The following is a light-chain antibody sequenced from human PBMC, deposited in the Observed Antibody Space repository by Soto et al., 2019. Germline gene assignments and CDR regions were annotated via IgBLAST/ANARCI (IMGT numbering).Light chain of an antibody. Sequence: AIRVTQSPSSFSASTGDRVTITCRASQGISSYLAWYQQKPGKAPKLLIYAASTLQSGVPSRFSGSGSGTDFTLTISCLQSEDFATYYCLQYYSYPLTFGGGTKVEIK. CDR1: QGISSY. CDR2: AAS. J-gene: IGKJ4*01. V-gene: IGKV1-8*01. CDR3: LQYYSYPLT.